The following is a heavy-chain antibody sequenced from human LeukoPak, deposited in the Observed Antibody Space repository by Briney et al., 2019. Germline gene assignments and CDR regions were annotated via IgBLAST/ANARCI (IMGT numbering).Heavy chain of an antibody. D-gene: IGHD3-10*01. CDR2: ISYDGSNK. CDR3: AKDLITMVRGPFDY. V-gene: IGHV3-30*18. J-gene: IGHJ4*02. Sequence: GGSLRLSCAASGFTFSSYGMHWVRQAPGKGLEWVAVISYDGSNKYYADSVKGRFTISRGNSRNTLYLQMNSLRAEDTAVYYCAKDLITMVRGPFDYWGQGTLVTVSS. CDR1: GFTFSSYG.